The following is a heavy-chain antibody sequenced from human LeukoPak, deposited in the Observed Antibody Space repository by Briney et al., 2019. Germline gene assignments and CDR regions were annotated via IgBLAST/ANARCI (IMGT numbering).Heavy chain of an antibody. Sequence: PSETLSLTCTVSGGSISSYYWSWIRQPPGKGLEWIGYIYYSGSTNYNPSLKSRVTISVDTSKNQFSLQLDSVTPEDTAIYYCASGLAATGMGYWGQGTLVTVSS. CDR2: IYYSGST. J-gene: IGHJ4*02. V-gene: IGHV4-59*12. CDR1: GGSISSYY. CDR3: ASGLAATGMGY. D-gene: IGHD2-15*01.